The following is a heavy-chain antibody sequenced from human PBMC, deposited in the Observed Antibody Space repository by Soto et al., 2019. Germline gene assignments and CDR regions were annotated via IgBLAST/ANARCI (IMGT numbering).Heavy chain of an antibody. CDR1: GYTFTSYG. V-gene: IGHV1-18*01. CDR3: ARVTSDDYYGSFDP. D-gene: IGHD3-10*01. Sequence: ASVKVSCKASGYTFTSYGISWVRQAPGQELEWMGWISAYNGNTNYAQKLQGRVTMTTDTSTSTAYMELRSLRSDDTAVYYCARVTSDDYYGSFDPWGQGTLVTVSS. CDR2: ISAYNGNT. J-gene: IGHJ5*02.